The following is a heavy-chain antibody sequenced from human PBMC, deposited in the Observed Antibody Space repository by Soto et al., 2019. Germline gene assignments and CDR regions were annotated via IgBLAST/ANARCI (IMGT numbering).Heavy chain of an antibody. D-gene: IGHD3-9*01. Sequence: GGSLRLSCAASGFTFSSYSMNWVRQAPGKGLEWVSYISSSSSTIYYADSVKGRFTISRDNAKNSLYLQMNSLRAEDTAVYYCARGTILRYFDWLLAGWFDPWGQGTLVTVSS. CDR1: GFTFSSYS. J-gene: IGHJ5*02. V-gene: IGHV3-48*01. CDR3: ARGTILRYFDWLLAGWFDP. CDR2: ISSSSSTI.